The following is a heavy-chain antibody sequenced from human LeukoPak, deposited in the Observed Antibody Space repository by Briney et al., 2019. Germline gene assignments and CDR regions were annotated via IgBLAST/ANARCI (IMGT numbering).Heavy chain of an antibody. CDR1: GFTFSSYA. V-gene: IGHV3-23*01. CDR3: AKSVGYGGNSVLVY. J-gene: IGHJ4*02. D-gene: IGHD4-23*01. Sequence: GGPLRLSCAASGFTFSSYAMSWVRQAPGKGLEWVSGISGSGGNTYYADSVKGRFTISRDNSKNTLYLQMNSLRAEDTAVYYCAKSVGYGGNSVLVYWGQGTLVTVSS. CDR2: ISGSGGNT.